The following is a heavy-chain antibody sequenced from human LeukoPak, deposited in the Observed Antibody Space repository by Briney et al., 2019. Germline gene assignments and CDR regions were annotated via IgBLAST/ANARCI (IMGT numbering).Heavy chain of an antibody. CDR1: GFTFNYYW. Sequence: QPGGSLRLSCAASGFTFNYYWMTWVRPGPGKGLEWVATIKEDGSEGYYVESVKGRFTISRDNAKNSLYLQMNSLRVEDTALYYCARDKASGSSYGSSFHFWGQGTMVTVSS. CDR2: IKEDGSEG. CDR3: ARDKASGSSYGSSFHF. V-gene: IGHV3-7*01. J-gene: IGHJ3*01. D-gene: IGHD1-26*01.